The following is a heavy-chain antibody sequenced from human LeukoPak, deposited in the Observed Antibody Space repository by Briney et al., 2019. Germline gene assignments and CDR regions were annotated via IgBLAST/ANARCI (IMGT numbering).Heavy chain of an antibody. V-gene: IGHV4-38-2*02. Sequence: PSETLSLTCTVSGYSISSGYYWGWIRQPPGKGLEWIGSIYHSGSTYYNPSLKSRVTISVDTSKNQFSLKLSSVTAADTAVYYCARAVYSSSWYYFGYWGQGTLVTVSS. CDR1: GYSISSGYY. CDR3: ARAVYSSSWYYFGY. D-gene: IGHD6-13*01. J-gene: IGHJ4*02. CDR2: IYHSGST.